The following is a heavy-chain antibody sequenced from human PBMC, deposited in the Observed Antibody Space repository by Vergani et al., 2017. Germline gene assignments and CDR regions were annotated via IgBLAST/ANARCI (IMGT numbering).Heavy chain of an antibody. J-gene: IGHJ4*02. D-gene: IGHD6-19*01. V-gene: IGHV1-69*04. CDR1: GYTFTSYT. Sequence: QVQLVQSGAEVKKPGASAKVSCKASGYTFTSYTISWVRQAPGQGLEWMGRIIPILGIANYAQKFQGRVTITADKSTSTAYMELSSLRSEDTAVYYCARDAGSSGSDYWGQGTLVTVSS. CDR3: ARDAGSSGSDY. CDR2: IIPILGIA.